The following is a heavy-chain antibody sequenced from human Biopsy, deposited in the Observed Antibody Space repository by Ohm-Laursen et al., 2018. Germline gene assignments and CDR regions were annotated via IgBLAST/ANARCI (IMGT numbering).Heavy chain of an antibody. J-gene: IGHJ3*01. V-gene: IGHV3-23*01. D-gene: IGHD2-21*02. CDR1: GFTFRNYA. Sequence: LRLSCAASGFTFRNYALTWVRQAPGKVLGRVSAIGGGGSPTLYADSVKGRFTISRDDSKNTLYLQMNSLRVEDTAVYFCSKLGGDPAPFDRASDVWSRGTKVTVSS. CDR3: SKLGGDPAPFDRASDV. CDR2: IGGGGSPT.